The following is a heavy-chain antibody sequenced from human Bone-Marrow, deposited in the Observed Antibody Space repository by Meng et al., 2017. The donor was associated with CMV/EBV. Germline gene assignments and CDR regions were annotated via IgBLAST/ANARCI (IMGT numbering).Heavy chain of an antibody. V-gene: IGHV3-30*19. CDR2: ISYDGDNK. CDR1: GFTFSSYG. CDR3: ARAKDDFWSGFDD. Sequence: GESLKISCAASGFTFSSYGMHWVRQAPGKGLEWVAVISYDGDNKHYADSVKGRFTVSRDNAKNTLYLQMNSLRTEDTAIYYCARAKDDFWSGFDDWGPGTLVTVSS. J-gene: IGHJ4*01. D-gene: IGHD3-3*01.